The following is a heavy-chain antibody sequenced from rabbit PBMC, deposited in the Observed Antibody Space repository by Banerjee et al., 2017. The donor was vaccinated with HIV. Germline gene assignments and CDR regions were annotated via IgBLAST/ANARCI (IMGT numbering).Heavy chain of an antibody. D-gene: IGHD8-1*01. V-gene: IGHV1S47*01. CDR3: ARVTGYGSTSYYPTRLDL. Sequence: QEQLVESGGGLVTLGGSLTLTCNASGIDFSGYGISWVRQAPGKGLEWITYIYPNFGSTDYASWVNGRFTISLDNAQNTVFLRMTSLTAADTATYFCARVTGYGSTSYYPTRLDLWGQGTLVTVS. CDR2: IYPNFGST. CDR1: GIDFSGYG. J-gene: IGHJ3*01.